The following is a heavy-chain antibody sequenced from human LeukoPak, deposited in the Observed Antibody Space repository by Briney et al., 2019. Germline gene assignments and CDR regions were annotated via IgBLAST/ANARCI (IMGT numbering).Heavy chain of an antibody. Sequence: GGSLRLSCAASGFTFSSYWMHWVRQAPGKGLVWVSRIKSDGSSTSYADSVKGRFTISRDNAKNTLYLQMNSLRAEDTALYYCASYGDYFDYWGQGTLVTVSS. V-gene: IGHV3-74*01. J-gene: IGHJ4*02. CDR2: IKSDGSST. CDR3: ASYGDYFDY. CDR1: GFTFSSYW. D-gene: IGHD4-17*01.